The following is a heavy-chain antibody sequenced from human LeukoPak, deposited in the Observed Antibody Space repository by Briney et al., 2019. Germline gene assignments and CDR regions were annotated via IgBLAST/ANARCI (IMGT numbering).Heavy chain of an antibody. J-gene: IGHJ4*02. CDR2: IKRNTHGGTT. CDR1: GFTFGDYA. CDR3: TRDYSSSLHGY. D-gene: IGHD6-13*01. Sequence: GGSLRLSCTASGFTFGDYAMSWFRQAPGKGLEWVGFIKRNTHGGTTDYAASVKGRFTISRDDSKSIAYLQMNSLKTEDTALYYCTRDYSSSLHGYWGQGTLVTVSS. V-gene: IGHV3-49*03.